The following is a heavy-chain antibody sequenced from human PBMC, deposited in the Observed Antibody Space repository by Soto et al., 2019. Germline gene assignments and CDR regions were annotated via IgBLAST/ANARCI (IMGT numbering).Heavy chain of an antibody. D-gene: IGHD3-10*01. CDR2: IDGSGGGT. J-gene: IGHJ5*02. Sequence: GGSLRLSCAASGFPFSATDMSWVRQAPGKGLEWVSTIDGSGGGTYYADFVKGRFTISRDNSKNTVYLQMTTLRVDDTAKDYCAKNSGWFNTWGQGTLVTVSS. V-gene: IGHV3-23*01. CDR1: GFPFSATD. CDR3: AKNSGWFNT.